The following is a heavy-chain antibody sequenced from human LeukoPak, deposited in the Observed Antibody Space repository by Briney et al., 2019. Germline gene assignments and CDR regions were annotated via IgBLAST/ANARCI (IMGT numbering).Heavy chain of an antibody. J-gene: IGHJ5*02. D-gene: IGHD3-16*01. CDR2: INPSDGYT. Sequence: ASVKVSCKASGYTFTRHYIHWVRQAPGQGFEWMGIINPSDGYTEYGQKFQGRVTMTRDTSTSTVFMDLSSLRSEDTAIYYCARDHSGTFDLGTSWWIDPWGQGTPVTVSS. CDR3: ARDHSGTFDLGTSWWIDP. CDR1: GYTFTRHY. V-gene: IGHV1-46*01.